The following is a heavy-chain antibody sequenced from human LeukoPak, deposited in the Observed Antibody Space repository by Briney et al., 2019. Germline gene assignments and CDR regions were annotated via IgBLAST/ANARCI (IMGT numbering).Heavy chain of an antibody. CDR1: GITLSNYG. CDR3: AKDHGV. Sequence: AGGSLRLSCVVSGITLSNYGMSWVRQAPGKGLEWVSAVSGPGTDTYYADSVKGRFTVSRDNSKNTVFLQMNSLGADDTAVYYCAKDHGVWGTGTTVTVSS. V-gene: IGHV3-23*01. J-gene: IGHJ6*04. CDR2: VSGPGTDT.